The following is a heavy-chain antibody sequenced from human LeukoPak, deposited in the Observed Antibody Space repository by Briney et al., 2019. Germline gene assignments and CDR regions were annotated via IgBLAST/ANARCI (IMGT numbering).Heavy chain of an antibody. J-gene: IGHJ4*02. CDR1: GFTFSSYD. D-gene: IGHD1-7*01. CDR3: ARGNWNYGGIELFDY. CDR2: IGTAGDT. V-gene: IGHV3-13*01. Sequence: PGGSLRFSCAASGFTFSSYDMHWVRQATGKGLEWVSAIGTAGDTYYPGSVKGRFTISRENAKNSLYLQMNSLRAGDTAVYYCARGNWNYGGIELFDYWGQGTLVTVSS.